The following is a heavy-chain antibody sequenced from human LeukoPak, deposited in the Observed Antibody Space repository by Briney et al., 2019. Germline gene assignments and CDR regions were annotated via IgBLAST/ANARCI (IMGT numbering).Heavy chain of an antibody. CDR3: ARFKFTGPFDP. V-gene: IGHV4-34*01. CDR1: GGSFSGYY. J-gene: IGHJ5*02. CDR2: INHSGST. Sequence: SETLSLTCAVYGGSFSGYYWSWIRQPPGKGLEWIGEINHSGSTNYNPSLKSRVTISVDTSKNQFSLKLSSVTAADTAVYYCARFKFTGPFDPWGQGTLVTVSS.